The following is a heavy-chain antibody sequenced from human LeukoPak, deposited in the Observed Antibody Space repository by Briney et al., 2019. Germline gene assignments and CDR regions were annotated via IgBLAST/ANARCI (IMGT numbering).Heavy chain of an antibody. Sequence: ASVKVSCKASGYTFTDYYIHWVRQAPGQGLVWVGWINPDIGVTKYAQKFQGRIAMTRDTSIRTAYIELSSLRSDDTAVYYCPRDGSLDFWGQGTLVTVSS. D-gene: IGHD1-26*01. V-gene: IGHV1-2*02. CDR2: INPDIGVT. CDR3: PRDGSLDF. J-gene: IGHJ4*02. CDR1: GYTFTDYY.